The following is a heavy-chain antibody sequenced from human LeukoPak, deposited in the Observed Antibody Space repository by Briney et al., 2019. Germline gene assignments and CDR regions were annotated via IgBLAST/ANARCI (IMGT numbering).Heavy chain of an antibody. CDR2: IYYSGST. D-gene: IGHD6-13*01. Sequence: SETLSLTCTVSGGSISSGGYYWSWIRQHPGKGLEWIGYIYYSGSTYYNPSLKSRVTISVDTSKNQFSLKLSSVTAADTAVYYCARYSSSWYYFDYWGQGTLVTVSS. J-gene: IGHJ4*02. CDR1: GGSISSGGYY. V-gene: IGHV4-31*03. CDR3: ARYSSSWYYFDY.